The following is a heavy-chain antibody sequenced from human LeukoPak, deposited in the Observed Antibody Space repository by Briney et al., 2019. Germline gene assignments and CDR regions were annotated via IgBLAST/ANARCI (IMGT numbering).Heavy chain of an antibody. D-gene: IGHD3-10*01. J-gene: IGHJ4*02. Sequence: PSETLSLTCTVSGGSISSSGSYWGWIRQPPGRGLEWIVTIYYSGSTYYNPSLKSRVTISVDTSKNQFSLKLSSVTAADTAVYYCARGYYYGSGSYYYWGQGTLVTVSS. CDR1: GGSISSSGSY. CDR2: IYYSGST. V-gene: IGHV4-39*07. CDR3: ARGYYYGSGSYYY.